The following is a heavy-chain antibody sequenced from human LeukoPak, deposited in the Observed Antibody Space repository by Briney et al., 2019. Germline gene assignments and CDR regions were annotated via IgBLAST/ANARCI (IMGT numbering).Heavy chain of an antibody. D-gene: IGHD5-18*01. Sequence: ASVKASCKASGYTFTSYAMNWVRQAPGQGLEWMGWINTNTGNPTYAQGFTGRFVFSLDPSVSTAYLQISSLKAEDTAVYYCAVGDTAMVVCPLDYWGQGTLVTVSS. J-gene: IGHJ4*02. CDR2: INTNTGNP. CDR1: GYTFTSYA. CDR3: AVGDTAMVVCPLDY. V-gene: IGHV7-4-1*02.